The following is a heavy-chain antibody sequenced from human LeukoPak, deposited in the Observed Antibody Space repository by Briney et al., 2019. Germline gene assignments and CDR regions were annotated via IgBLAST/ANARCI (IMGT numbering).Heavy chain of an antibody. CDR2: INPNSGGT. CDR3: ARGGVADYGMDV. V-gene: IGHV1-2*02. CDR1: GYTFTGYY. J-gene: IGHJ6*02. D-gene: IGHD3-3*01. Sequence: ASVKGSCKASGYTFTGYYMHWVRQAPGQGLEWMGWINPNSGGTNYAQKFQGRVTMTRNTSISTAYMELSRLRSDDTAVYYCARGGVADYGMDVWGQGTTVTVSS.